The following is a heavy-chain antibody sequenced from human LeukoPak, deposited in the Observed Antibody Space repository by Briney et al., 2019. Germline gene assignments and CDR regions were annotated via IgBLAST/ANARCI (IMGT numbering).Heavy chain of an antibody. D-gene: IGHD1-14*01. Sequence: GGSLRLSCAASGFTFSSYGMHWVRQAPGKGLEWVAFIRYDGSNKYYADSVKGRFTISRDNSKNTLYLQMNSLRAEDTAVYYCAKDPGTSYYYYYYMDVWGKGTTVTISS. CDR3: AKDPGTSYYYYYYMDV. V-gene: IGHV3-30*02. CDR2: IRYDGSNK. J-gene: IGHJ6*03. CDR1: GFTFSSYG.